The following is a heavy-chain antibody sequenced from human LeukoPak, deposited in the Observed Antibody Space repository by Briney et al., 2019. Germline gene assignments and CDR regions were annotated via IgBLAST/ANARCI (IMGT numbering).Heavy chain of an antibody. CDR2: IYYTGST. CDR1: GGSISSYY. D-gene: IGHD6-13*01. Sequence: SETLSLTCTVSGGSISSYYWSWIRQPPGKGLEWIGYIYYTGSTNYYPSLKSRVTISVDTSKNQFSLKLSSVTAADTAVYYCASSSWYGNWFDPWGQGTLVTVSS. V-gene: IGHV4-59*01. J-gene: IGHJ5*02. CDR3: ASSSWYGNWFDP.